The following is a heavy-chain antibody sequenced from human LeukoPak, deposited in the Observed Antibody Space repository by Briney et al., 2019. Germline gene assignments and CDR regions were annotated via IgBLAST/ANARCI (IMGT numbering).Heavy chain of an antibody. D-gene: IGHD6-13*01. CDR1: GFTFNSYG. Sequence: GRSLRRSCAASGFTFNSYGMHWVRQAPGKGLEWVAVIWYDGSNKYYADSVKGRFTISRDNSKNTLYLQMNSLRAEDTAVYYCARETAIAAAGLIDYWGQGTLVTVSS. CDR2: IWYDGSNK. CDR3: ARETAIAAAGLIDY. J-gene: IGHJ4*02. V-gene: IGHV3-33*01.